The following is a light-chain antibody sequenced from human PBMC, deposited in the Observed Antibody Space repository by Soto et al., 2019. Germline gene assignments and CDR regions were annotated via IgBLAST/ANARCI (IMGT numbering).Light chain of an antibody. Sequence: DIQMTQSPSSLSASVGDRVTITCQASQHISTYLNWFQQKPGKAPELLIYDASNLVPGVPSRFSGSGSGTDFTFTISSLQPEDFATYYCQQYYDLPQTFGPGTKVDIK. V-gene: IGKV1-33*01. CDR2: DAS. CDR1: QHISTY. J-gene: IGKJ3*01. CDR3: QQYYDLPQT.